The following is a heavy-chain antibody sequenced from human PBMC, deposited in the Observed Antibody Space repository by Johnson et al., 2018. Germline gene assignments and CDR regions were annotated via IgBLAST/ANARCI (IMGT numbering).Heavy chain of an antibody. V-gene: IGHV3-48*04. CDR3: AGRSSYMDV. D-gene: IGHD6-13*01. CDR2: IGFSDSTI. CDR1: GLTFSTYW. J-gene: IGHJ6*03. Sequence: VQLQESGGGLVQPGGSLRLSCAASGLTFSTYWMHWVRQAPGKGLEWVSYIGFSDSTIYYVDSVKGRFTISRENAKNSLYLQMNSLRAEDTAVYYCAGRSSYMDVGGKGTTVTVSS.